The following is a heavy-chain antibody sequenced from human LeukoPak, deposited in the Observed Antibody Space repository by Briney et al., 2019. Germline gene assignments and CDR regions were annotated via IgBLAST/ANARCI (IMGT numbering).Heavy chain of an antibody. CDR1: GYTFTSYA. J-gene: IGHJ6*03. D-gene: IGHD3-16*01. CDR3: ARDFPTYDYVWGSYFLGYYYYMDV. CDR2: INTNTGNP. V-gene: IGHV7-4-1*02. Sequence: ASVKVSCKASGYTFTSYAMNWVRQAPGQGLEWMGWINTNTGNPTYAQGFTGRFVFSLDTSVSTAYLQISSLKAEDTAVYYCARDFPTYDYVWGSYFLGYYYYMDVWGKGTTVTVSS.